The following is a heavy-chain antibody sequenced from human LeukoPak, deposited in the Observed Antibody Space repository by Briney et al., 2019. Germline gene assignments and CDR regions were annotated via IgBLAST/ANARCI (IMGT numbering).Heavy chain of an antibody. V-gene: IGHV3-23*01. Sequence: PGGSLRLSYVPSGFTFSSYAMSWVRQAPGKGLEWVAVISGGGSGTYYADSMRGRFTISRDNSKNTVYLQMNSLRAEDTAIYYCAKAVGSSGYFSRDAFDIWGQGTMVTVSS. J-gene: IGHJ3*02. CDR1: GFTFSSYA. CDR2: ISGGGSGT. CDR3: AKAVGSSGYFSRDAFDI. D-gene: IGHD3-22*01.